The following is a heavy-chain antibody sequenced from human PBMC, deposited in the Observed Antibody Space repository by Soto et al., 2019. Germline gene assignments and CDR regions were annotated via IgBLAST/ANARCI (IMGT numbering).Heavy chain of an antibody. V-gene: IGHV3-48*02. CDR2: ISSSSTI. D-gene: IGHD3-3*01. CDR1: GFTFSSYS. CDR3: ARERNLNDFWSGYQYYYYYYGMDV. J-gene: IGHJ6*02. Sequence: GGSLRLSCAASGFTFSSYSMNWVRQAPGKGLEWVSYISSSSTIYYADSVKGRFTISRDNAKNSLYLQMNSLRDEDTAVYYCARERNLNDFWSGYQYYYYYYGMDVWGQGTTVTVSS.